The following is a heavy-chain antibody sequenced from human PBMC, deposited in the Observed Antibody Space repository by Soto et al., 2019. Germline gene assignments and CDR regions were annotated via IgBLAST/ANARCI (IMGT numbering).Heavy chain of an antibody. J-gene: IGHJ5*02. D-gene: IGHD3-3*02. CDR3: ARHSLALRKNNWFGP. V-gene: IGHV4-39*01. Sequence: SETLSLTCTVSGDSIISSDFYWGWVRQPPGKGLEWIGSIFYLGSSYYNPSLKSRVTMSVDTSKNQFSLRLRSVTAADTALYFCARHSLALRKNNWFGPWGQGIMVTVSS. CDR1: GDSIISSDFY. CDR2: IFYLGSS.